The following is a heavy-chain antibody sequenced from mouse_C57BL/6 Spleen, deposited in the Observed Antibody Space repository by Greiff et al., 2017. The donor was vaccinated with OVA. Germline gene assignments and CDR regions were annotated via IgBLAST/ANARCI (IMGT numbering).Heavy chain of an antibody. CDR3: ARGGREEIYYDYDGDY. J-gene: IGHJ2*01. CDR2: IYPGDGDT. V-gene: IGHV1-80*01. Sequence: QVQLQQSGAELVKPGASVKISCKASGYAFSSYWMNWVKQRPGKGLEWIGQIYPGDGDTNYNGKFKGKATLTADKSSSTAYMQLSSLTSEDSAVYFCARGGREEIYYDYDGDYWGQGTTLTVSS. D-gene: IGHD2-4*01. CDR1: GYAFSSYW.